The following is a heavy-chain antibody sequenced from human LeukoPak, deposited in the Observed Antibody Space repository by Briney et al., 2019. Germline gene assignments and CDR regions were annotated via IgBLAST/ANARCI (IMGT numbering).Heavy chain of an antibody. J-gene: IGHJ5*01. CDR1: GGSISTYY. CDR3: ARVRGHIFGFDS. V-gene: IGHV4-4*07. CDR2: IYTTGAT. Sequence: SETLSLTCTVSGGSISTYYWSWIRQPAGKGLEWIGHIYTTGATHYNPSRKSRVTMSVDTSRNQFSLKLDSMTAADTAVYYSARVRGHIFGFDSWGQGTLVTVSS. D-gene: IGHD3-3*02.